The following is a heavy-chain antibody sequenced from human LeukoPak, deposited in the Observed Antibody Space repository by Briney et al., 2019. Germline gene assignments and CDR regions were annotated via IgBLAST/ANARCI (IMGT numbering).Heavy chain of an antibody. CDR1: GFTFSDYY. Sequence: GGSLRLSCAASGFTFSDYYMSWIRQAPGKGLEWVSYISSSGSTIYYADSVKGRFTISRDNAKNSLYLQMNSLRAEDTAVYYCASDSSSWYLGYYFDYWGQGTLVTVSS. CDR2: ISSSGSTI. D-gene: IGHD6-13*01. V-gene: IGHV3-11*01. J-gene: IGHJ4*02. CDR3: ASDSSSWYLGYYFDY.